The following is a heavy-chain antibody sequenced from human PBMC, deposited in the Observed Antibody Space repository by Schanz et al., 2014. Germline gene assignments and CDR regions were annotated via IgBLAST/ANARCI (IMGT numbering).Heavy chain of an antibody. D-gene: IGHD3-10*01. V-gene: IGHV3-23*04. Sequence: VQLVESGGGVVQSGGSLRLSCAASGFTFGDYAMTWVRQAPGKGLEWVSAISASGGTTYYADSVKGRFTISRDNSKNTLYLQMNSLRAEDTAVYYCAKGRFGELSAFDIWGQGTMVTVSS. CDR2: ISASGGTT. J-gene: IGHJ3*02. CDR1: GFTFGDYA. CDR3: AKGRFGELSAFDI.